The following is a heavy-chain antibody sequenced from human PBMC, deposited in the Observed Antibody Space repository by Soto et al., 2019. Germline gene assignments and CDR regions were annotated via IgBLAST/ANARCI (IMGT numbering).Heavy chain of an antibody. CDR2: IIPIFGTA. V-gene: IGHV1-69*06. CDR1: RGTFSSYA. D-gene: IGHD3-22*01. Sequence: KVSCKASRGTFSSYAISWVRQAPGQGLEWMGGIIPIFGTANYAQKLQGRVTITADKSTSTAYMELSSLRSEDTAVYYCANEINDSSGYRIDYWRQGTLDTVSS. CDR3: ANEINDSSGYRIDY. J-gene: IGHJ4*02.